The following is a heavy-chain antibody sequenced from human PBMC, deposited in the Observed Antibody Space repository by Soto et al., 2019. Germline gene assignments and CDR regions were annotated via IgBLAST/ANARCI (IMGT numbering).Heavy chain of an antibody. J-gene: IGHJ4*02. V-gene: IGHV4-39*01. CDR1: GGSISSRISY. CDR2: IYYSGST. CDR3: ARHPTGLYFGDGPDY. Sequence: QPQLQESGPGLVKPSETLSLTCTVSGGSISSRISYWGWIRQPPGKGLEWIGSIYYSGSTYYNPSLESRLTISVDTSKNQSSLKLSAVTAADTAVYYCARHPTGLYFGDGPDYWGQGTLVTVSS. D-gene: IGHD3-10*01.